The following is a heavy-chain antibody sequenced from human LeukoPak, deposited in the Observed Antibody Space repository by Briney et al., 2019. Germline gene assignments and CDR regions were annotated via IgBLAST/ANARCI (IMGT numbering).Heavy chain of an antibody. J-gene: IGHJ3*01. CDR1: GIIVDINY. CDR2: FYIRGKT. V-gene: IGHV3-66*01. D-gene: IGHD3-22*01. Sequence: GGSLRLSCEASGIIVDINYMTWVRQAPGKGLECVSLFYIRGKTLFAESVTGRFTISRDTSKNTLFLRMNNLRAGDTAVYYCARGVSHDSSGYLDSFDVWGQGTMVTVSS. CDR3: ARGVSHDSSGYLDSFDV.